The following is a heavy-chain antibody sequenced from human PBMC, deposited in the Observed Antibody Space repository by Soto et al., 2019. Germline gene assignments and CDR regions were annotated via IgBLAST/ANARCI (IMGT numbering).Heavy chain of an antibody. J-gene: IGHJ4*02. D-gene: IGHD1-26*01. CDR2: INRNGST. CDR3: ARGSFIRPPKVGYIVGARLDY. V-gene: IGHV4-34*01. CDR1: GGSFSGYY. Sequence: SETLSLTCAVYGGSFSGYYWSWIRQPPGKGLEWIGEINRNGSTNYNPSLKSRVTISVDTSKNQFSLKLSSVTAADTAVYYCARGSFIRPPKVGYIVGARLDYWGQGTLVTVSS.